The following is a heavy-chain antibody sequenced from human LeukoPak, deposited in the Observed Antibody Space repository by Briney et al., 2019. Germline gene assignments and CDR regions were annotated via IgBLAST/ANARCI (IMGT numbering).Heavy chain of an antibody. V-gene: IGHV1-69*02. J-gene: IGHJ4*02. CDR1: GGTFSSYT. D-gene: IGHD2-2*01. CDR3: SVVVPAATSFDY. CDR2: IIPILGIA. Sequence: SVKVSCKASGGTFSSYTISWVRQAPGQGLEWMGRIIPILGIANYAQKFQGRVTITADKPTSTAYMELSSLRSEDTAVYYCSVVVPAATSFDYWGQGTLVTVSS.